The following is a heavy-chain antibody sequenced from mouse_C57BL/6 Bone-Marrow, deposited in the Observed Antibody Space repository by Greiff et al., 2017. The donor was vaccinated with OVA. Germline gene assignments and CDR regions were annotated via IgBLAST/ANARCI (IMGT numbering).Heavy chain of an antibody. CDR1: GFSLTSYG. V-gene: IGHV2-2*01. CDR2: IWSGGST. J-gene: IGHJ3*01. CDR3: ARYYYGSSYEDWFAY. D-gene: IGHD1-1*01. Sequence: VKVVESGPGLVQPSQSLSITCTVSGFSLTSYGVHWVRQSPGKGLEWLGVIWSGGSTDYNAAFISRLSISKDNSKSQVFFKMNSLQADDTAIYYCARYYYGSSYEDWFAYWGQGTLVTVSA.